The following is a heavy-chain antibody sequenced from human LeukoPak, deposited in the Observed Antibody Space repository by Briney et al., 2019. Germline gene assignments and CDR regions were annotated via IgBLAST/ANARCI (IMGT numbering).Heavy chain of an antibody. CDR1: GGSFSGYY. CDR2: IYYSGST. CDR3: ARVTLGTSLIDY. J-gene: IGHJ4*02. D-gene: IGHD4-23*01. Sequence: PSETLSLTCAVYGGSFSGYYWSWIRQPPGKGLEWIGSIYYSGSTYYNPSLKSRVTISVDTSKNQFSLKLSSVTAADTAVYYCARVTLGTSLIDYWGQGTLVTVSS. V-gene: IGHV4-34*01.